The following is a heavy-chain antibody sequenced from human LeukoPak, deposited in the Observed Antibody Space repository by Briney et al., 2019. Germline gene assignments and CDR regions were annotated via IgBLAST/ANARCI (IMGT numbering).Heavy chain of an antibody. CDR2: ISSSSSTI. Sequence: PGGSLRLSCAASGFTFSDYYMSWIRQAPGKGLEWVSYISSSSSTIHYADSVKGRFIISRDNAKSSLYLQMNSLRDEDTAVYYCARDQGATIFDSGMDVWGQGTTVTVSS. CDR3: ARDQGATIFDSGMDV. J-gene: IGHJ6*02. CDR1: GFTFSDYY. D-gene: IGHD3-3*01. V-gene: IGHV3-11*04.